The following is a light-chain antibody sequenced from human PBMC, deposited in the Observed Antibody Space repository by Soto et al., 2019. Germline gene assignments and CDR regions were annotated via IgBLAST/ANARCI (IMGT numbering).Light chain of an antibody. V-gene: IGKV3-11*01. CDR3: QQRSNWPPLT. J-gene: IGKJ4*01. CDR2: DAS. CDR1: QSVSNY. Sequence: EIVLTQSPAILSLSPGERATLSCRASQSVSNYLAWYQQKPGQALRLLIYDASNSATGIPARFSGSGSGTDFTLTISSLEPEDVAVYYCQQRSNWPPLTFGGGTKVDIK.